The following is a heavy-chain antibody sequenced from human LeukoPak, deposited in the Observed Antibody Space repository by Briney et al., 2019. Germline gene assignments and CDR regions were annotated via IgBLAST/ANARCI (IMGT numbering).Heavy chain of an antibody. Sequence: SETLSLTCTVSGGSISSFYWSWIRQPPGKGLEWIGYISDSGSTNYNPSLKSRVTISVDTSKNKFSLKLSSVTAADTAVYYCARSPYCGGDCYPYYFDYWGQGTLVTVSS. J-gene: IGHJ4*02. D-gene: IGHD2-21*02. CDR3: ARSPYCGGDCYPYYFDY. V-gene: IGHV4-59*01. CDR1: GGSISSFY. CDR2: ISDSGST.